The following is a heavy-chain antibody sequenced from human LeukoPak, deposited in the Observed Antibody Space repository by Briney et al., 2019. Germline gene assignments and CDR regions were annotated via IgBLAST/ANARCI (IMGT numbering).Heavy chain of an antibody. Sequence: GGSLRLSCAASGFTFSSYSMNWVRQAPGKGLEWVSSISSSSSNIYYADSVKGRFTISRDNAKNSLYLQMNSLRAEDTAVYYCARDDVVPAAKIGYYYYGMDVWGQGTTVTVSS. V-gene: IGHV3-21*04. J-gene: IGHJ6*02. D-gene: IGHD2-2*01. CDR3: ARDDVVPAAKIGYYYYGMDV. CDR2: ISSSSSNI. CDR1: GFTFSSYS.